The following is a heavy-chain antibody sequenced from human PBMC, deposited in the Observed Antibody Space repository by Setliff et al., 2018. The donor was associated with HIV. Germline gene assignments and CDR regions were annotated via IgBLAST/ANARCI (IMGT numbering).Heavy chain of an antibody. CDR1: GDSISSSTDY. V-gene: IGHV4-39*01. D-gene: IGHD1-26*01. CDR3: ARPGGGVGAYMDV. CDR2: IYYSGSP. J-gene: IGHJ6*03. Sequence: SETLSLTCSVSGDSISSSTDYWGWIRQPPGKGLEWIGSIYYSGSPYYNPSLKSRVTISVDTSRHQFSLKLSSVTAADTAVYYCARPGGGVGAYMDVWGKGTTVTVFS.